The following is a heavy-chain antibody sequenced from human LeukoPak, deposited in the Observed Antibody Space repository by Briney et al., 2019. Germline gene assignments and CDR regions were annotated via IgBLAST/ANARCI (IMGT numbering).Heavy chain of an antibody. V-gene: IGHV4-59*08. J-gene: IGHJ3*01. CDR1: GGSMSNSY. CDR2: IYFTGTSS. Sequence: ASETLSLTCTVSGGSMSNSYWSWIRQPPGQGLEWLGYIYFTGTSSKPNPSLKSPVTISLDTSKNQLPLRLTSVTAADTAMYYCARRRQVTYFSPYSFDLWGQGTMVTVSS. CDR3: ARRRQVTYFSPYSFDL. D-gene: IGHD2/OR15-2a*01.